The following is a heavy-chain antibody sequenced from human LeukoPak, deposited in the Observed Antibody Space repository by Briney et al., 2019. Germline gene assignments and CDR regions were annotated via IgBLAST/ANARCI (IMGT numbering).Heavy chain of an antibody. CDR1: GFTFSTYS. J-gene: IGHJ4*02. Sequence: QAGGSLRLSCAASGFTFSTYSMNWVRQAPGKGLEWVSYISSSSSTIYYADSVKGRFTISRDNAKNSPYLQMNSLRAEDTAVYYCARGSTYYDSSGQVPFDYWGQGTLVTVSS. CDR2: ISSSSSTI. D-gene: IGHD3-22*01. V-gene: IGHV3-48*01. CDR3: ARGSTYYDSSGQVPFDY.